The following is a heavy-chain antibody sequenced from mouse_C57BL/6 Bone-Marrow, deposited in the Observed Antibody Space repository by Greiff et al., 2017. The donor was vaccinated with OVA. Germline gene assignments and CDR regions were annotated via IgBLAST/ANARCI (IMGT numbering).Heavy chain of an antibody. CDR1: GYTFTDYY. J-gene: IGHJ1*03. Sequence: VQLQQSGPELVKPGASVKISCKASGYTFTDYYMNWVKQSHGKSLEWIGDINPNNGGTSYNQKFKGKATLTVDKSSSTSYMELRSLTSEDSAVYYCARSRGSGSGRYFDVWGTGTTVTVSS. D-gene: IGHD3-1*01. V-gene: IGHV1-26*01. CDR3: ARSRGSGSGRYFDV. CDR2: INPNNGGT.